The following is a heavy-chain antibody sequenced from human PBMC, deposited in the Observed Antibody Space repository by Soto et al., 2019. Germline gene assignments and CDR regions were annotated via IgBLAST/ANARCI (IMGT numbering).Heavy chain of an antibody. CDR1: GYTFTSYG. J-gene: IGHJ4*02. D-gene: IGHD1-1*01. CDR3: ARGRYGDY. Sequence: QVHLVQSGAEVKKPGASVKVSCKASGYTFTSYGITWVRQAPVQGLEWMGWISAHNGNTDYAQKLQGRVIVTRDTSTSTAYRELRSLRSDDTAVYYGARGRYGDYWGQGALVTVSS. V-gene: IGHV1-18*01. CDR2: ISAHNGNT.